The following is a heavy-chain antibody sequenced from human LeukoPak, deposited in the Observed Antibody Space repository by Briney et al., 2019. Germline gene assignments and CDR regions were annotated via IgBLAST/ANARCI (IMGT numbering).Heavy chain of an antibody. CDR2: IKQDGRET. V-gene: IGHV3-7*01. CDR1: GFTLSNCW. D-gene: IGHD3-16*01. J-gene: IGHJ4*02. CDR3: ARDRDYDYVD. Sequence: PGGSLRLSCAASGFTLSNCWMCWVRQAPGKGLEWVANIKQDGRETYYVDSVEGRFTISRDNAKNSLFLQMNSLRTEDTSVYYCARDRDYDYVDWGQGTLVTVSS.